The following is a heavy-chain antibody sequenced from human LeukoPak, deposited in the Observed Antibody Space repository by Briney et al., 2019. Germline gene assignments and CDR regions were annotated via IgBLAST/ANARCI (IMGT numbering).Heavy chain of an antibody. CDR2: ISGSGDTT. V-gene: IGHV3-23*01. J-gene: IGHJ4*02. Sequence: PGGSLRLSCSASGFTFSNYAMSWVRQAPGQGLAWVSGISGSGDTTYYSDSVEGRFSTSRDNSKNTLYLEMSSLRAEDTAVYFCAKDQVRFLEGLPYYFDLWGRGSLVIVSS. CDR1: GFTFSNYA. CDR3: AKDQVRFLEGLPYYFDL. D-gene: IGHD3-3*01.